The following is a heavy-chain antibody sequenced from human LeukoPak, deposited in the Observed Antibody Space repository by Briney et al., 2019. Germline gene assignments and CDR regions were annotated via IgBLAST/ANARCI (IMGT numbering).Heavy chain of an antibody. CDR3: AKDLHYGELVDS. V-gene: IGHV3-48*03. J-gene: IGHJ4*02. CDR2: ISSSGSTI. Sequence: GGSLRLSCAASGFTFSSYEMNWVRQAPGQGLEWVSYISSSGSTIYYADSVKGRFTISRDNSKTTLHLQMNSLRTEDTAVYYCAKDLHYGELVDSWGKGTLVTVSS. D-gene: IGHD4-17*01. CDR1: GFTFSSYE.